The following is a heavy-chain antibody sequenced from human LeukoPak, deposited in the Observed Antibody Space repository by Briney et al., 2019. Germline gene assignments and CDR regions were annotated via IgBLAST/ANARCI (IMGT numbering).Heavy chain of an antibody. CDR3: ARSSSLYSYGPNFDY. V-gene: IGHV5-51*01. Sequence: GESLKISCKGSGYSFTSYWIGWVRQMPGKGLEWMGIIYPGDSDTRYSPSFQGQVTISADKSISTAYLQWSSLKASDTAMYYCARSSSLYSYGPNFDYWGQGTLVTVSS. D-gene: IGHD5-18*01. J-gene: IGHJ4*02. CDR2: IYPGDSDT. CDR1: GYSFTSYW.